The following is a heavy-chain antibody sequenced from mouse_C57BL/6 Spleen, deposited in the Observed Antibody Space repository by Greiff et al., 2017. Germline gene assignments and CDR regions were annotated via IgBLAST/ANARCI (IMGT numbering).Heavy chain of an antibody. D-gene: IGHD3-3*01. CDR2: ISSGSSTI. J-gene: IGHJ4*01. V-gene: IGHV5-17*01. Sequence: EVQLVESGGGLVKPGGSLKLSCAASGFTFSDYGMHWVRQAPEKGLEWVAYISSGSSTIYYADTVKGRFTIARDNAKNTLFLQMTSLGSEDTAMYYCARRADYYAMDYWGQGTSVTVSS. CDR3: ARRADYYAMDY. CDR1: GFTFSDYG.